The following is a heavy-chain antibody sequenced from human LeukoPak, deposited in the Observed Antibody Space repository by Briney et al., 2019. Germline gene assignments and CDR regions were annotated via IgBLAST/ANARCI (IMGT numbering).Heavy chain of an antibody. CDR3: ARGNHVLRYFDWIPLRY. Sequence: SGTLSLTCAVSGGSISSSNWWSWVRQPPGKGLEWIGEIYHSGSTNYNPSLKSRVTISVDTSKNQFSLKLSSVTAADTAVYYCARGNHVLRYFDWIPLRYWGQGTLVTVSS. CDR1: GGSISSSNW. D-gene: IGHD3-9*01. V-gene: IGHV4-4*02. CDR2: IYHSGST. J-gene: IGHJ4*02.